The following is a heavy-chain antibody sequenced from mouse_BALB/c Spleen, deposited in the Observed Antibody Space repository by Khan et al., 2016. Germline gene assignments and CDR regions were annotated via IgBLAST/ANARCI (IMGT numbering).Heavy chain of an antibody. V-gene: IGHV3-2*02. CDR3: ARTARIKY. J-gene: IGHJ2*01. D-gene: IGHD1-2*01. Sequence: VQLEESGPGLVKPSQSLSLTCTVTGYSITSGYGWNWIRQFAGNKLEWMGYISYSGSTNYNPSLKSRISITRDTSKNQFFLQLNSVTTEDTATYYCARTARIKYWGQGTTLTVSS. CDR2: ISYSGST. CDR1: GYSITSGYG.